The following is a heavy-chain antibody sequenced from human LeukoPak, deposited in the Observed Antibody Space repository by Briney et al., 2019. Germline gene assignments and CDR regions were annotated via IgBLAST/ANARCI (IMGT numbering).Heavy chain of an antibody. CDR1: GGSISSSSYY. D-gene: IGHD3-10*01. J-gene: IGHJ3*02. V-gene: IGHV4-39*01. Sequence: SETLSLTCTVSGGSISSSSYYWGWIRQPPGEGLEWIGRIYYSGSTYYNPSLKSRVTISVDTSKNQFSLKLSSVTAADTAVYYCARHGAPMVRGVDAFDIWGQGTMVTVSS. CDR3: ARHGAPMVRGVDAFDI. CDR2: IYYSGST.